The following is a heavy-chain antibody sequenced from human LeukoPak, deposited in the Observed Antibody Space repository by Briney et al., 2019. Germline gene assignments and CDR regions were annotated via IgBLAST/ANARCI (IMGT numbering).Heavy chain of an antibody. J-gene: IGHJ4*02. CDR3: AKDRELDYYDSSGYYLFDY. CDR2: ISGSGGST. Sequence: GGSLRLSCAASGFTFSSYAMSWVRQAPGKGLEWVSTISGSGGSTYYADSVKGRFTISRDNSKNTLFLQMNSLRAEDTAVYYCAKDRELDYYDSSGYYLFDYWGQGTLVTVSS. CDR1: GFTFSSYA. V-gene: IGHV3-23*01. D-gene: IGHD3-22*01.